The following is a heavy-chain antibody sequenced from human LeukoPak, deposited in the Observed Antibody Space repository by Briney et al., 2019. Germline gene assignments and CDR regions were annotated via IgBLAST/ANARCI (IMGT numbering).Heavy chain of an antibody. V-gene: IGHV3-23*01. Sequence: GGSLRLSCAASGFTFSNYAMSWVRQAPGKGLEWVSGISWNSGDIDYADSVKGRFTISRDNSKNTLYLQMNSLRAEDTAVYYCAISWVAGGYFDYWGQGTLVTVSS. D-gene: IGHD6-19*01. CDR3: AISWVAGGYFDY. CDR2: ISWNSGDI. CDR1: GFTFSNYA. J-gene: IGHJ4*02.